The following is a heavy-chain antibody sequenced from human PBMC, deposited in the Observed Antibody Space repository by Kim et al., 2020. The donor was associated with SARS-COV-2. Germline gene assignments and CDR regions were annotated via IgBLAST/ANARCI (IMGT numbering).Heavy chain of an antibody. Sequence: SETLSLTCTVSGGSISSGGYYWSWIRQHPGKGLEWIGYIYYSGSTYYNPSLKSRVTISVDTSKNQFSLKLSSVTAADTAVYYCARDRSDQLLWFGELLSPHYYYGMDVWGQGTTVTVSS. J-gene: IGHJ6*02. CDR1: GGSISSGGYY. D-gene: IGHD3-10*01. V-gene: IGHV4-31*03. CDR2: IYYSGST. CDR3: ARDRSDQLLWFGELLSPHYYYGMDV.